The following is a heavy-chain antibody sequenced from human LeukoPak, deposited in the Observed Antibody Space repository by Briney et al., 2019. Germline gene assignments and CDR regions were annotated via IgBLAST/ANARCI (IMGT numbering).Heavy chain of an antibody. CDR3: ARDSGVGVLLTDAFDI. J-gene: IGHJ3*02. CDR1: GFTFSSYW. CDR2: IKQDGSEK. D-gene: IGHD3-10*01. Sequence: GGSLRLSCAASGFTFSSYWMSWVRQAPGKGLEWVANIKQDGSEKYYVDSVKGRFTISRDNAKNSLYPQMNSLRAEDTAVYYCARDSGVGVLLTDAFDIWGQGTMVTVSS. V-gene: IGHV3-7*01.